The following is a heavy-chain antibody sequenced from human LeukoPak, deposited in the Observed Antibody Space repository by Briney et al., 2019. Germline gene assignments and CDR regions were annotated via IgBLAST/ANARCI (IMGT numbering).Heavy chain of an antibody. V-gene: IGHV1-2*02. CDR1: GYTFTGYY. Sequence: ASVKVSCKASGYTFTGYYMHWVRQAPGQGLEWMGWINPNSGGTNYAQKFQGRVTMTRDTSISTAYMELSRLRSDDTAVYYCARDDGSYLRYFDYWGQGTLVTVSS. CDR3: ARDDGSYLRYFDY. CDR2: INPNSGGT. J-gene: IGHJ4*02. D-gene: IGHD1-26*01.